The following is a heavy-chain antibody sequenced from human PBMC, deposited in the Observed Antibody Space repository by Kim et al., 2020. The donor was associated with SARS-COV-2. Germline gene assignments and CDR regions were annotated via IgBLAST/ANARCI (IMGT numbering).Heavy chain of an antibody. J-gene: IGHJ6*02. V-gene: IGHV1-69*13. CDR2: IIPIFGTA. Sequence: SVKVSCKASGGTFSSYAISWVRQAPGQGLEWMGGIIPIFGTANYAQKFQGRVTITADESTSTAYMELSSLRSEDTAVYYCARAPYSYGRGHGMDVWGQGTTVTVSS. CDR1: GGTFSSYA. CDR3: ARAPYSYGRGHGMDV. D-gene: IGHD5-18*01.